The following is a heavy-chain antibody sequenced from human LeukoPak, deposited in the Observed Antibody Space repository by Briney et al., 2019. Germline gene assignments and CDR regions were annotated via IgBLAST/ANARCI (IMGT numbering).Heavy chain of an antibody. J-gene: IGHJ6*02. Sequence: ASVKVSCKASGYTFTSYDINWVGQATGQGLEGMGWMNPNSGSTGYAQKFQGRVTMTSNTSISTAYMELSSLRSEDTAVYYCARVLSGSSWYRVSYYYGMDVWGQGTTVTVSS. CDR3: ARVLSGSSWYRVSYYYGMDV. D-gene: IGHD6-13*01. CDR2: MNPNSGST. CDR1: GYTFTSYD. V-gene: IGHV1-8*01.